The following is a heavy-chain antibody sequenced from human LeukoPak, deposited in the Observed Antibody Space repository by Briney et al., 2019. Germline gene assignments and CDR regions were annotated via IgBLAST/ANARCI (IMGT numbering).Heavy chain of an antibody. CDR2: IYSGGST. CDR1: GFTFSSYA. Sequence: PGGTLRLSCAASGFTFSSYAMSWVRQAPGKGLEWVSVIYSGGSTYYADSVKGRFTISRDNSKSTLYLQMNSLRAEDTAVYYCARMGSSGPIDYWGQGTLVTVSS. D-gene: IGHD6-19*01. J-gene: IGHJ4*02. CDR3: ARMGSSGPIDY. V-gene: IGHV3-53*01.